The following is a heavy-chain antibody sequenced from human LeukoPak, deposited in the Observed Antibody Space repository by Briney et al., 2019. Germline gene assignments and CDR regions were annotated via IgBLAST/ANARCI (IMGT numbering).Heavy chain of an antibody. V-gene: IGHV3-23*01. D-gene: IGHD1-14*01. CDR3: AKVGREGNRDAFDI. J-gene: IGHJ3*02. Sequence: QSGGSLRLSCAASGITFSNYAMSWVRQAPGKGLEWVSAISGSGGSTYYADSVKGRFTISRDNSKNTLYLQMNSLRAEDTAVYYCAKVGREGNRDAFDIWGQGTMVTVSS. CDR1: GITFSNYA. CDR2: ISGSGGST.